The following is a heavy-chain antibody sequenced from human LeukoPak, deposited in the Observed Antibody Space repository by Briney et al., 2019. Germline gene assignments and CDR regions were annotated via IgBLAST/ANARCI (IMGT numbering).Heavy chain of an antibody. J-gene: IGHJ4*02. Sequence: QAGGSLRLSCAASGFTFSNSAMSWVRQIPAGMGLQWVSTIIAGGTITYYADSVEGRFTISRDNSKNTLFLQMSGLRADDTAIYYCAKVGVTAAWTVVEPSNFDSWGQGTLVSVSS. CDR2: IIAGGTIT. CDR1: GFTFSNSA. D-gene: IGHD3-3*01. V-gene: IGHV3-23*01. CDR3: AKVGVTAAWTVVEPSNFDS.